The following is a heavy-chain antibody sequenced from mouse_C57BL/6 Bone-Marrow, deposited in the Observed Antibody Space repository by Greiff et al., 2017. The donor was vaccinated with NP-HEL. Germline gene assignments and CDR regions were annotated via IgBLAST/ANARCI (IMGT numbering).Heavy chain of an antibody. J-gene: IGHJ3*01. V-gene: IGHV5-17*01. Sequence: EVMLVESGGGLVKPGGSLKLSCAASGFTFSDYGMHWVRQAPEKGLEWVAYISSGSSTIYYADTVKGRFTISRDNAKNTLFLQMTSLRSEDTAMYYCARPFTTGGFAYWGQGTLVTVSA. CDR2: ISSGSSTI. CDR1: GFTFSDYG. CDR3: ARPFTTGGFAY. D-gene: IGHD1-1*01.